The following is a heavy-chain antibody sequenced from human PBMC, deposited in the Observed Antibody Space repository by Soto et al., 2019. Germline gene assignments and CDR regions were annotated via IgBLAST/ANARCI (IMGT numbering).Heavy chain of an antibody. CDR2: ISSTGSHI. V-gene: IGHV3-21*01. Sequence: EVQLVESGGGLVKPGRSLRLACTASGFTLSSYSMNWVRQAPGKELELVSCISSTGSHIFYADSVRGRFTISRDNAKNSLNLHMNSLRAEDTAVYYCARDYGGDFWSGINGMDVWGQGTTVPVSS. J-gene: IGHJ6*02. D-gene: IGHD3-3*01. CDR3: ARDYGGDFWSGINGMDV. CDR1: GFTLSSYS.